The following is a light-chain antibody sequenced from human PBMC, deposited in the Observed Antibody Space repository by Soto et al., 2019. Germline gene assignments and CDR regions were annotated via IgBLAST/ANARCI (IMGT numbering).Light chain of an antibody. V-gene: IGKV3-20*01. J-gene: IGKJ5*01. CDR2: GAS. CDR1: QSLITRY. Sequence: EIVLTQSPGTLSLFPGERATLSCRASQSLITRYLAWYQQKPGQAPRLLISGASSRATGIPDRFSGSGSRTDFTLTISRLEPEDFEVYSCQQYGTSPTFGQGTRLEIK. CDR3: QQYGTSPT.